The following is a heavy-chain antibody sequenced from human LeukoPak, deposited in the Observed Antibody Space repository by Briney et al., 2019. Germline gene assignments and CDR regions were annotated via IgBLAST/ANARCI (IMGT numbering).Heavy chain of an antibody. Sequence: GGSLRLSCAASGFTFSSYSMNWVRQAPGKGLEWDSYISSSSSTIYYADSVKGRFTISRDNAKNSLYLQMNSLRDEDTAVYYCARGSPLYSGFDPWGQGTLVTVSS. J-gene: IGHJ5*02. CDR3: ARGSPLYSGFDP. V-gene: IGHV3-48*02. CDR1: GFTFSSYS. D-gene: IGHD2-8*01. CDR2: ISSSSSTI.